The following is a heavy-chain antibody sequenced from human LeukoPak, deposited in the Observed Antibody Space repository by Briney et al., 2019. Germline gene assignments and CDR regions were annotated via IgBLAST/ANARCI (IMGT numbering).Heavy chain of an antibody. V-gene: IGHV3-21*01. Sequence: GGSLRLSCAASGFTFSSYTMNWVRQAPGKGLEWVSSITTGSSYIYYVDSVKGRFTISRDNAKNSLYLHMNSLRVEDTAVYYCARGEGYYASGSYYNDYWGQGTLVTVSS. CDR2: ITTGSSYI. CDR3: ARGEGYYASGSYYNDY. D-gene: IGHD3-10*01. J-gene: IGHJ4*02. CDR1: GFTFSSYT.